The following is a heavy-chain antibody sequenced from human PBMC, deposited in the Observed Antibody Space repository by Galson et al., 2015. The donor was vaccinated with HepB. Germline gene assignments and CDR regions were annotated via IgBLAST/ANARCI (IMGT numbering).Heavy chain of an antibody. CDR2: FDPDDGDR. V-gene: IGHV1-24*01. J-gene: IGHJ6*03. D-gene: IGHD3-16*01. CDR3: AVGGSSHNPYYYYYLDV. CDR1: GYPLTQLS. Sequence: SVKVSCKVSGYPLTQLSMHWVQQAPGRGLEWVGCFDPDDGDRVYAQRFQGRVTMTEDTSTDTAYMELRSLRSEDTAVYYCAVGGSSHNPYYYYYLDVWGKGTTVTVSS.